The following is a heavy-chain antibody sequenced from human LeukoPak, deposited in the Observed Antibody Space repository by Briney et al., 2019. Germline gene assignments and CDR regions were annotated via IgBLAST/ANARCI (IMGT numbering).Heavy chain of an antibody. D-gene: IGHD3-10*01. CDR1: GFTFSSYS. V-gene: IGHV3-74*03. CDR2: INTDGSRK. J-gene: IGHJ4*02. Sequence: GGSLILSCAASGFTFSSYSMNWVRQVPGKGLVWVSSINTDGSRKMYADSVKGRFTISRDNSRNTLYLQMNSLRAEDTAVYYCGPRGSGIYYDYWGQGTLVTVSS. CDR3: GPRGSGIYYDY.